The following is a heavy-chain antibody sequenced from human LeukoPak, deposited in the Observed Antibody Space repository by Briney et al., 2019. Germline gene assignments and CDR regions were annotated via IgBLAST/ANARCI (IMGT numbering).Heavy chain of an antibody. CDR3: ARAGTLHPVDY. CDR1: GFTFDDYG. D-gene: IGHD3-10*01. J-gene: IGHJ4*02. CDR2: IYYSGSN. Sequence: GSLGLSCAASGFTFDDYGMSWIRQPPGKGLEWIGYIYYSGSNNYNPSLKSRVTISVDTSKNQFSLKLSSVTAADTAVYYCARAGTLHPVDYWGQGTLVTVSS. V-gene: IGHV4-59*01.